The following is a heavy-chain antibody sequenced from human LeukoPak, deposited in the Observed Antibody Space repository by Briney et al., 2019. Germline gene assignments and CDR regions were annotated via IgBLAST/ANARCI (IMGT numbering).Heavy chain of an antibody. D-gene: IGHD6-25*01. Sequence: GGSLRLSCVASGFAFSIDTMHLVRQAPGKGLEWVAVLSFDGSEKYYADPVKGRFTISRDNSKNTLFLQMNSLRAEDTAVYYCAREGSSGWSRNWFDPWGQGTLDSVSP. CDR3: AREGSSGWSRNWFDP. V-gene: IGHV3-30*04. CDR1: GFAFSIDT. CDR2: LSFDGSEK. J-gene: IGHJ5*02.